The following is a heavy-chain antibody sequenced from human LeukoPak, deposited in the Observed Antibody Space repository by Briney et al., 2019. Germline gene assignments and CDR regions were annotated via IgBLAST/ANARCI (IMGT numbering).Heavy chain of an antibody. CDR2: INQYGSEK. Sequence: GGSLRLSCAASGFSFSSYWMSWVRQAPGKGLEWVANINQYGSEKYYLYSVKGRFTISRDNAKNSLSLQMNSLRAEDTAVYYCARDRPGRELLPYYMDVWGQGTTVTVPS. CDR1: GFSFSSYW. D-gene: IGHD2-15*01. J-gene: IGHJ6*03. V-gene: IGHV3-7*01. CDR3: ARDRPGRELLPYYMDV.